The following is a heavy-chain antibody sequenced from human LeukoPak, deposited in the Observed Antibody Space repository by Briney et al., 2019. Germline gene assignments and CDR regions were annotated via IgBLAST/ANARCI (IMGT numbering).Heavy chain of an antibody. Sequence: GGSLRLSCAASGFTFSNYQMSWVRQAPGKERQWVAGIRGSSIAYADSVKGRFIISRDNAKSSLYLQLNSLRDEDMAVYYCVRGGDAYASDWFDAWGQGTLVTVSS. CDR2: IRGSSI. CDR3: VRGGDAYASDWFDA. D-gene: IGHD3-10*01. V-gene: IGHV3-48*03. J-gene: IGHJ5*02. CDR1: GFTFSNYQ.